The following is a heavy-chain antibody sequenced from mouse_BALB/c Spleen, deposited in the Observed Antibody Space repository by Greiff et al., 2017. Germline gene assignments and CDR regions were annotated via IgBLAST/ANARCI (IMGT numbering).Heavy chain of an antibody. V-gene: IGHV5-4*02. CDR1: GFTFSDYY. Sequence: EVQRVESGGGLVKPGGSLKLSCAASGFTFSDYYMYWVRQTPEKRLEWVATISDGGSYTYYPDSVKGRFTISRDNAKNNLYLQMSSLKSEDTAMYYCARDTNYGSSYYAMDYWGQGTSVTVSS. D-gene: IGHD1-1*01. CDR3: ARDTNYGSSYYAMDY. CDR2: ISDGGSYT. J-gene: IGHJ4*01.